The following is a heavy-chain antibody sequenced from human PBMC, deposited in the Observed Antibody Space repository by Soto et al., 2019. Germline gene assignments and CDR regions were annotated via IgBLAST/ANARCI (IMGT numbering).Heavy chain of an antibody. Sequence: EVQLVESGGGLVQPGGSLRLSCAASGFIVSSNYMSWVRQAPGKGLEWGSVIYSGGSTYYTDSVKVRFTISRDNSKNTLYLQMNSLRAEDTAVYYCAGAAYTYGSYYFDYWGQGTLVTVSS. J-gene: IGHJ4*02. CDR3: AGAAYTYGSYYFDY. CDR2: IYSGGST. CDR1: GFIVSSNY. V-gene: IGHV3-66*01. D-gene: IGHD5-18*01.